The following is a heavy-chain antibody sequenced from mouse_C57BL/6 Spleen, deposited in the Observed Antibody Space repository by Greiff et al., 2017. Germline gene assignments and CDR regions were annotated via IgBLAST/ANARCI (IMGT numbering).Heavy chain of an antibody. CDR1: GFTFSSYT. D-gene: IGHD1-1*01. J-gene: IGHJ1*03. CDR3: ARHYYGSSPYWYFDV. V-gene: IGHV5-9*01. CDR2: ISGGGGNT. Sequence: EVKLVESGGGLVKPGGSLKLSCAASGFTFSSYTMSWVRQTPEKRLEWVATISGGGGNTYYPDSVKGRFTISRANAKNTLYLQMSSLRSEDTALYYCARHYYGSSPYWYFDVWGTGTTVTVSS.